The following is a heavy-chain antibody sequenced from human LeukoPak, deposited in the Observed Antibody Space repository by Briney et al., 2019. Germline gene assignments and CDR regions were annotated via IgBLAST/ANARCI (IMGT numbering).Heavy chain of an antibody. J-gene: IGHJ4*02. D-gene: IGHD4-17*01. CDR3: ARDLGGDYVLGY. CDR2: ISSNGGST. V-gene: IGHV3-64*01. CDR1: GFTFSSYA. Sequence: GGSLRLSCAASGFTFSSYAMHWVRQAPGKGLEYVSAISSNGGSTYYANSVKGRFTISRDNSKNTLYLQMGSLRAEDMAVYYCARDLGGDYVLGYWGQGTLVTVSS.